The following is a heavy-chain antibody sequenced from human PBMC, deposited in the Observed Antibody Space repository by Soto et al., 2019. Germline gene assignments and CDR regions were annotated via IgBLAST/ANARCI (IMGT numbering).Heavy chain of an antibody. CDR1: GFTFSSYG. CDR2: IWYDGSNK. Sequence: QVQLVESGGGVVQPGRSLRLSCAASGFTFSSYGMHWVRQAPGKGLEWVAVIWYDGSNKYYADSVKGRFTISRDNSKNTLYLKRNSLRAEDTAVYYCARGGGGEEAFDIWGQGTMVTVSS. D-gene: IGHD3-16*01. J-gene: IGHJ3*02. CDR3: ARGGGGEEAFDI. V-gene: IGHV3-33*01.